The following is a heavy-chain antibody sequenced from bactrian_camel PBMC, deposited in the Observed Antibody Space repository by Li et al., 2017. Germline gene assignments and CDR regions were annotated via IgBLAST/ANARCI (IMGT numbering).Heavy chain of an antibody. V-gene: IGHV3S53*01. J-gene: IGHJ4*01. Sequence: HVQLVESGGGSTQAGESLKLSCAITNSMFMPCAMAWYRQAPGKTRESIATITWDGTATYADSVKGRFTISQDNAKNTVYLQLNSLKVEDTAMYYCAANIGYSGSWCYARLRIGYKYWGQGTQVTVS. CDR1: NSMFMPCA. CDR3: AANIGYSGSWCYARLRIGYKY. D-gene: IGHD3*01. CDR2: ITWDGTA.